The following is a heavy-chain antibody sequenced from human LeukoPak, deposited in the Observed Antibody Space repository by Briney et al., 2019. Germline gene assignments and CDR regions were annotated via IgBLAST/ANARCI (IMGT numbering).Heavy chain of an antibody. J-gene: IGHJ5*02. CDR2: IYYSGTT. CDR3: ARAPSPAMIRT. CDR1: GGSINNYY. D-gene: IGHD5-18*01. Sequence: PSETLSLTCTVSGGSINNYYWSWIRQPPGKGLEYIGYIYYSGTTNYNPSLKSRVTISKDTSKNQFSLKLTSVTAADTAVYYCARAPSPAMIRTWGKGILVTVS. V-gene: IGHV4-59*01.